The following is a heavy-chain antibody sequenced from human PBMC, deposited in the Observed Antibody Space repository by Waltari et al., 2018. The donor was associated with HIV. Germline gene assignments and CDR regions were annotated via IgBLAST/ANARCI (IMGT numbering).Heavy chain of an antibody. V-gene: IGHV3-66*01. J-gene: IGHJ4*02. Sequence: EVQLVESGGGLVQHGESLRLSCAASGFTVRPNSVGWVPQLPGKGLEWVSLITDYATTFYADSVKGRFSISRDTSMNTVHLQMNSLRAEDTALYYCVRERNTVTTTSYYFDFWGQGTLVTVSS. D-gene: IGHD4-17*01. CDR2: ITDYATT. CDR1: GFTVRPNS. CDR3: VRERNTVTTTSYYFDF.